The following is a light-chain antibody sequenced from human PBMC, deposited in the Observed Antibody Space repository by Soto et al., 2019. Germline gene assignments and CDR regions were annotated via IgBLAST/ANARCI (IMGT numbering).Light chain of an antibody. CDR2: AAS. V-gene: IGKV1-39*01. J-gene: IGKJ2*01. CDR1: QSISTY. CDR3: QQSYRTPTT. Sequence: DIKMTQSPSSRSASLGDRVNFTCRASQSISTYLNWYQQKTGTAPKLLIYAASVLHTGVPSRFSGSGSGTDFTLTISSLQPEDFATYYCQQSYRTPTTFGQGTKLEIK.